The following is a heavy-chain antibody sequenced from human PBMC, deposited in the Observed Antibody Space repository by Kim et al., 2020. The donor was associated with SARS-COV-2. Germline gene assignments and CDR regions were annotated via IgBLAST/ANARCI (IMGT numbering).Heavy chain of an antibody. V-gene: IGHV3-7*01. J-gene: IGHJ4*02. D-gene: IGHD3-10*01. CDR3: ARGGLTMDC. CDR1: GFTFSSYW. Sequence: GGSLRLSCAASGFTFSSYWMSWVRRAPGKGLEWVANIKEDGSEKHYVDSVKGRFTISRDNAKNSLYLQMSNLRAEDTAMYYCARGGLTMDCWSQGALVTVSS. CDR2: IKEDGSEK.